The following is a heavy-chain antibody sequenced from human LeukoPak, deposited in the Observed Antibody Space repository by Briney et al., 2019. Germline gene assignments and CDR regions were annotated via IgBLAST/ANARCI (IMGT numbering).Heavy chain of an antibody. J-gene: IGHJ5*02. CDR3: ARDYDILTGDNWFDP. Sequence: GRSLRISCAASGFTFSSYGMHWVRQAPGKGLEWVAVIWYDGSNKYYADSVKGRFTISRDNSKNTLYLQMNSLRAEDTAVYYCARDYDILTGDNWFDPWGQGTLVTVSS. V-gene: IGHV3-33*01. CDR1: GFTFSSYG. D-gene: IGHD3-9*01. CDR2: IWYDGSNK.